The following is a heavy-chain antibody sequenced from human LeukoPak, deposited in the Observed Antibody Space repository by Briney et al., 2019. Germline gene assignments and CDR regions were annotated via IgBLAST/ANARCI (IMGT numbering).Heavy chain of an antibody. J-gene: IGHJ4*02. CDR3: ARGKARAVAGFDY. CDR1: GGSISSYY. D-gene: IGHD6-19*01. Sequence: SETLSLTCTVSGGSISSYYWSRIRQPPGKGLEWIGYMYYSGSTNYNPSLKSRVTISVDTSNNQFSLKLTSVTAADTAVYYCARGKARAVAGFDYWGQGNLVTVSS. CDR2: MYYSGST. V-gene: IGHV4-59*08.